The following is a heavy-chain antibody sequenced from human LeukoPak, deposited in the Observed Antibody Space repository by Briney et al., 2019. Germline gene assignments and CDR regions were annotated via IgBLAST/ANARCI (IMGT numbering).Heavy chain of an antibody. CDR3: AKGGWLQPNDY. D-gene: IGHD5-24*01. V-gene: IGHV3-23*01. Sequence: GGSLRLSCAASGFSFSNFGMSWVRQAAGKGLEWVSDISGSGTSTYYADSVKGRFTISRDNSNNTLHLHMTSLRVEDTALYYCAKGGWLQPNDYWGQGTLVTVSS. J-gene: IGHJ4*02. CDR2: ISGSGTST. CDR1: GFSFSNFG.